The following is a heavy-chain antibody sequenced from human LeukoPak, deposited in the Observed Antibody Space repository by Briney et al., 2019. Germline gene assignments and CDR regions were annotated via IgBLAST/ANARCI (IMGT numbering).Heavy chain of an antibody. CDR3: AKEHMAAAVYYFDY. CDR1: GFTFGSYA. Sequence: PGGSLRLSCAASGFTFGSYAMTWVRQAPGKGLEWVSSIVSSGGRTFYADSVKGRFTISRDNSKNTLYLQMSSLRAEDTAVYYCAKEHMAAAVYYFDYWGQGTLVTVSS. J-gene: IGHJ4*02. CDR2: IVSSGGRT. D-gene: IGHD6-13*01. V-gene: IGHV3-23*01.